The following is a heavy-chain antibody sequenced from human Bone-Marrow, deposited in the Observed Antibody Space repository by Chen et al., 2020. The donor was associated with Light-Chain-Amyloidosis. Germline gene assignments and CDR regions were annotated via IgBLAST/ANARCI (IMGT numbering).Heavy chain of an antibody. CDR3: ARGGSAHSWHFDL. CDR2: LYSGST. D-gene: IGHD1-1*01. J-gene: IGHJ2*01. V-gene: IGHV4-59*01. Sequence: QVQLQESGPGLVKPSETLSLTCTVSGGSISGYYWSWIRQPPREGTGVDWVYLYSGSTYYNPSLESRVTMSVDTSKNQFSLRLNSVTAADTSVYYCARGGSAHSWHFDLWGRGSLVTVSS. CDR1: GGSISGYY.